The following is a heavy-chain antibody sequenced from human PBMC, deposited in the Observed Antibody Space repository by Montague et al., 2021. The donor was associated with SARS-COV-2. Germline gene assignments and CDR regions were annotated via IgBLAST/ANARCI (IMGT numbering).Heavy chain of an antibody. D-gene: IGHD1-26*01. CDR1: AGSFSGYY. CDR2: ITHSGIS. CDR3: AEIGAALAWGSFDI. J-gene: IGHJ4*02. Sequence: SETLSLTCAVYAGSFSGYYWTWIRQTPGKGLEWIGYITHSGISNHNPSLESRVTISVDTSKNQFSLKVNSVTAADTAVYYCAEIGAALAWGSFDIWGQGTLVTVSS. V-gene: IGHV4-34*01.